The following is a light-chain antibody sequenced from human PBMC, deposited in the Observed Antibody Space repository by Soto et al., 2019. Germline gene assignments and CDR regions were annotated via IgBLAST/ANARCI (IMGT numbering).Light chain of an antibody. CDR2: DDK. CDR1: SNVGSNY. V-gene: IGLV1-51*01. Sequence: QSALTQPPSVSAAAGETVTISCSGSNVGSNYVAWYQQIPGSAPRLLIYDDKERPSGTTDRFSGSRYGTTATLVIAGLQTGDEGEYFCGTWDKSLDYGVFGGGTKLTVL. J-gene: IGLJ3*02. CDR3: GTWDKSLDYGV.